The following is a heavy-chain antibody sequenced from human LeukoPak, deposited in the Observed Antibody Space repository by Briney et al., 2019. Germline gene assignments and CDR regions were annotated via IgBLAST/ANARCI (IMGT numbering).Heavy chain of an antibody. J-gene: IGHJ4*02. Sequence: GGSLRLSCAASGFTFSSYWMHWVRQAPGKGLVWVSRINSDGSSTSYADSVKGRFTISRDNAKNTLYLQMNSLRAEDTAVYYCARVDGRGYYDSSGYEFDYWGQGTLVTVSS. D-gene: IGHD3-22*01. CDR3: ARVDGRGYYDSSGYEFDY. CDR1: GFTFSSYW. CDR2: INSDGSST. V-gene: IGHV3-74*01.